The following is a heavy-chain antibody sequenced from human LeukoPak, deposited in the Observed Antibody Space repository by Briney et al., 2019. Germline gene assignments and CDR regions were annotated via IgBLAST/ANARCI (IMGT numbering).Heavy chain of an antibody. J-gene: IGHJ4*02. V-gene: IGHV3-33*01. CDR2: MWYDGSNK. CDR3: ARGLPPVMKYYFGY. Sequence: SGGSLRLSCAASGFTFNSYGMHWVRQAPGKGLEWVAVMWYDGSNKYYADSVKGRFTISRDDSKNTLYLQMNSLRAEDTAMYYCARGLPPVMKYYFGYWGQGTLVTVSS. CDR1: GFTFNSYG. D-gene: IGHD4-11*01.